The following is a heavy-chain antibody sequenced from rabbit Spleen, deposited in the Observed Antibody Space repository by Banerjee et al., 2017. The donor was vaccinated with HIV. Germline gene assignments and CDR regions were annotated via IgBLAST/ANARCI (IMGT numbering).Heavy chain of an antibody. V-gene: IGHV1S47*01. Sequence: QEQLVESGGGLVQPEGSLTLTCKASGFDFSSNAMCWVRQAPGKGPEWIACIANGDGSTYYATCAKGRFTISKTSSTTVTLQMTSLTAADTATYFCVRVDYDSDSCDLWGPGTLVTVS. J-gene: IGHJ6*01. CDR2: IANGDGST. CDR3: VRVDYDSDSCDL. D-gene: IGHD6-1*01. CDR1: GFDFSSNA.